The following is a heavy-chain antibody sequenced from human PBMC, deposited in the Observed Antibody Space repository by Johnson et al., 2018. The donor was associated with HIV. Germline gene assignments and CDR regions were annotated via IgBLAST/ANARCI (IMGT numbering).Heavy chain of an antibody. CDR2: ISRGGSSI. CDR3: ARVVVVVATVRVGAFNF. Sequence: QVQLVESGGGVVQPGGSLRLYCAASGFTFSDYYMSWIRQAPGKGLEWVSYISRGGSSIYYADSVKGGITISRDNAKKSLDLQMNSLRAEDTAFYYFARVVVVVATVRVGAFNFWGQGTMVAVSS. J-gene: IGHJ3*01. D-gene: IGHD2-15*01. CDR1: GFTFSDYY. V-gene: IGHV3-11*01.